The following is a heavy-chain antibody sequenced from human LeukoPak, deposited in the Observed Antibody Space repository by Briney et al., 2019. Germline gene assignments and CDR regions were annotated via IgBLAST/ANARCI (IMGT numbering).Heavy chain of an antibody. V-gene: IGHV3-23*01. D-gene: IGHD3-3*01. J-gene: IGHJ4*02. CDR1: GFTFSNYA. CDR3: ARDPRITIFGVVTVPLGDY. Sequence: GGSLRLSCAASGFTFSNYAMSWVRQSPRKGLEWVSAVSGSGGSTYYADSVRGRFTVSRDNSQITLYLQMNSLGAEDTAVYYCARDPRITIFGVVTVPLGDYWGQGTLVTVSS. CDR2: VSGSGGST.